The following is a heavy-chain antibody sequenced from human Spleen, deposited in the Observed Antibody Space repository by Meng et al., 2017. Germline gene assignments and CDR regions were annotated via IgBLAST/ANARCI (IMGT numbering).Heavy chain of an antibody. Sequence: GGSLRLSCAASGFTFSSYWMSWVRQAPGKGLEWVANIKQDGSEKYYVDSVKGRFTISRDNAKNSLYLQMNSLRAEDTAVYYCARTHSNLITMVRGVIIKSPALDYWGQGTLVTVSS. CDR3: ARTHSNLITMVRGVIIKSPALDY. J-gene: IGHJ4*02. CDR2: IKQDGSEK. D-gene: IGHD3-10*01. CDR1: GFTFSSYW. V-gene: IGHV3-7*01.